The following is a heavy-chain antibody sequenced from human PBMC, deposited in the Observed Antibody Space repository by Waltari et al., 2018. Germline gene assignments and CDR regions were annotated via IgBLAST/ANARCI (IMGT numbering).Heavy chain of an antibody. CDR2: IYSSGST. Sequence: QLHLQELGPGLVEPSETLSLTCTVSGGSISNDDYYWAWVRQPPGKGPEWIGSIYSSGSTYYNPSLQSRVTISVDTSKNQFSLKLSSVTAADTAVYYCARHQIAARRRGWFDPWGQGTLVTVSS. CDR1: GGSISNDDYY. J-gene: IGHJ5*02. CDR3: ARHQIAARRRGWFDP. V-gene: IGHV4-39*01. D-gene: IGHD6-6*01.